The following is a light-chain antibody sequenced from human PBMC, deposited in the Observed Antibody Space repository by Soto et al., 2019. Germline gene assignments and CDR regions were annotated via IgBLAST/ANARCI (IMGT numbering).Light chain of an antibody. CDR1: SGYSTYA. CDR2: INYDGTH. J-gene: IGLJ3*02. Sequence: QSVLTQSPSASASLGASVKLTCTLSSGYSTYAIAWHQQQSEKGPRFLMKINYDGTHSKGDGFLDRFSGSSSGAERHLTISSHQSEDEADYYCQSLGTGIQVFGGGTKLTVL. CDR3: QSLGTGIQV. V-gene: IGLV4-69*01.